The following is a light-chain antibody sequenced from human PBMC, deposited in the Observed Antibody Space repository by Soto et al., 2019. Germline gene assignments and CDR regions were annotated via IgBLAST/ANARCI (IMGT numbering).Light chain of an antibody. V-gene: IGKV1-9*01. CDR2: AAS. Sequence: VQVPQAPALRPESVRSGETRACRASQGIRRYLVWYQQKPGKAPKLLIYAASTLQSGVLSRFSGRASRPELTITLTSLQPADFATYYCQQLNTYPITFGQGTRLEIK. CDR1: QGIRRY. CDR3: QQLNTYPIT. J-gene: IGKJ5*01.